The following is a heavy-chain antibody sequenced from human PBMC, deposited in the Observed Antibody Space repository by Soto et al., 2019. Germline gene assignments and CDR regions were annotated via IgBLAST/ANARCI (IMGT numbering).Heavy chain of an antibody. V-gene: IGHV3-72*01. CDR3: AMLGGWSGGSSGMEV. CDR2: IRRKANSYTT. CDR1: GLIFSDYH. D-gene: IGHD6-19*01. Sequence: EVQLVESGGGLVQPGGSLRLSCAASGLIFSDYHMDWVRQAPGKGLEWVGRIRRKANSYTTEYAASVNGRFTISRDDSKNPLYLQMNSLKSEDTAVYYCAMLGGWSGGSSGMEVWGQGTTVTVSS. J-gene: IGHJ6*02.